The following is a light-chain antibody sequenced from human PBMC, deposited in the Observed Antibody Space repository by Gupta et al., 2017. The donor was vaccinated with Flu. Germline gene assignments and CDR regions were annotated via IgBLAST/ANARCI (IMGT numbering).Light chain of an antibody. J-gene: IGLJ3*02. CDR3: AAVYNIRDGRV. Sequence: VTISCSGSSSKFGSNTIGWYQQVPVPAPKLLFYNNNMLPSVFPERFSGSNSVTSASLASTGLQSVDEADYYCAAVYNIRDGRVFGVGTKRTVL. CDR1: SSKFGSNT. V-gene: IGLV1-44*01. CDR2: NNN.